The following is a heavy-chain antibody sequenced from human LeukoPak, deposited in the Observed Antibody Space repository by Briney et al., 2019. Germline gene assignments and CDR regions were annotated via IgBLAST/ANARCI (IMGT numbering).Heavy chain of an antibody. V-gene: IGHV1-2*02. CDR1: GYTFTGYY. J-gene: IGHJ5*02. D-gene: IGHD3-10*01. Sequence: GASVKVSCKASGYTFTGYYMHWVRQAPGQGLEWMGWINPNSGGTNYAQKFQGRVTMTRDTSISTAYMELSRLRSDDTAVYYCVRERITMVRGAKSNWFDPWGQGTLVTVSS. CDR2: INPNSGGT. CDR3: VRERITMVRGAKSNWFDP.